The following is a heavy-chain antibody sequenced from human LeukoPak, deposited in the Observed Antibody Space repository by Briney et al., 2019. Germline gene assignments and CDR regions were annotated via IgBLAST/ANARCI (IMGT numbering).Heavy chain of an antibody. D-gene: IGHD3-16*02. J-gene: IGHJ4*02. CDR3: AKGPYYDYVWGSYRFDY. CDR2: IRYDGSNK. V-gene: IGHV3-30*02. Sequence: GGSLRLSCAASGFTFSSYTMHWVRQTPGKGLEWVAFIRYDGSNKYYADSVKGRFTISRDNSKNTLYLQMNSLRAEDTAVYYCAKGPYYDYVWGSYRFDYWGQGTLVTVSS. CDR1: GFTFSSYT.